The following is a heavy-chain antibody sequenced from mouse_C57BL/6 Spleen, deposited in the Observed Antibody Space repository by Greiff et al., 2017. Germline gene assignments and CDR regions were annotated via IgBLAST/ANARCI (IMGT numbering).Heavy chain of an antibody. CDR2: ISDGGSYT. CDR3: ARGRGYYEDYAMDY. D-gene: IGHD2-3*01. J-gene: IGHJ4*01. CDR1: GFTFSSYA. Sequence: EVQVVESGGGLVKPGGSLKLSCAASGFTFSSYAMSWVRQTPEKRLEWVATISDGGSYTYYPNNVKGRFTISRDNAKNNLYLQMSHLKSEDTAMYDCARGRGYYEDYAMDYWGQGTSVTVSS. V-gene: IGHV5-4*01.